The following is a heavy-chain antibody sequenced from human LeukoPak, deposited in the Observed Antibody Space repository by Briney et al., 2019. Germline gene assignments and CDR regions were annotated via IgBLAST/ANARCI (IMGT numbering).Heavy chain of an antibody. J-gene: IGHJ4*02. V-gene: IGHV4-39*01. Sequence: SETLSLTCTVSGGSISSSSYYWGWLRQPPGKGLEWIGSIYYSGSTYYNPSLKSRVTISVDTSKNQFSLKLSSVTAADTAGYYCATVLLWFGEHRGLDYWGQGTLVTVSS. CDR2: IYYSGST. D-gene: IGHD3-10*01. CDR1: GGSISSSSYY. CDR3: ATVLLWFGEHRGLDY.